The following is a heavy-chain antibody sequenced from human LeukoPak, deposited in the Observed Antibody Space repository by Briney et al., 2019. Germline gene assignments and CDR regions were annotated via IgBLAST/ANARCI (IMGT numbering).Heavy chain of an antibody. D-gene: IGHD3-22*01. CDR3: ARMLGAYYYDSGGTLFDY. CDR1: GGTFSSYA. CDR2: IIPIFGTA. Sequence: SVKVSCKASGGTFSSYAISWVRQAPGQGLEWMGGIIPIFGTANYAQKFQGRVTITTDESTSTAYMELSSLRSEDTAVYYCARMLGAYYYDSGGTLFDYWGQGTLVTVSS. J-gene: IGHJ4*02. V-gene: IGHV1-69*05.